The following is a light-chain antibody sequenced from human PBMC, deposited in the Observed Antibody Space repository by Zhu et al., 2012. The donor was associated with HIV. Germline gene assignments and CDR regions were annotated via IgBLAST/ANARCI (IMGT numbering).Light chain of an antibody. Sequence: EIVLTQSPGTLSLSPGERATLSCRASQSVSSSYLAWYQQKPGQAPRLLISRASTRATGIPDRFSGSGSGTDFTLTISSLEPEDFALYYCQQRSNWPLTFGGGTKVEIK. V-gene: IGKV3D-20*02. J-gene: IGKJ4*01. CDR3: QQRSNWPLT. CDR2: RAS. CDR1: QSVSSSY.